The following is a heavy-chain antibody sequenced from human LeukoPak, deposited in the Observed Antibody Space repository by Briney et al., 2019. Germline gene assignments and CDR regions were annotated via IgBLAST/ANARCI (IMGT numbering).Heavy chain of an antibody. CDR3: ARDSSGWPHDAFDI. Sequence: LTGGSLRLSCAASGFTFDDYAMHWVRQAPGKGLEWVSGISWNSGSIGYADSVKGRFTISRDNAKNSLYLQMNSLRAEDTAVYYCARDSSGWPHDAFDIWGQGTMVTVSS. CDR2: ISWNSGSI. CDR1: GFTFDDYA. J-gene: IGHJ3*02. D-gene: IGHD6-19*01. V-gene: IGHV3-9*01.